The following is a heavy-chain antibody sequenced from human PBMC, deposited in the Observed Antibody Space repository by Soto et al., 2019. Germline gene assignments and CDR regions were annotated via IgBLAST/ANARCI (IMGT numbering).Heavy chain of an antibody. CDR3: ARGSYYYDSSGYDFDY. J-gene: IGHJ4*02. CDR2: IIPIFGTA. V-gene: IGHV1-69*13. Sequence: VKVSCKASGGTFSSYAISWVRQAPGQGLEWMGGIIPIFGTANYAQKFQGRVTITADESTSTAYMELSSLRSEDTAVYYCARGSYYYDSSGYDFDYWAQGTLVPVSS. CDR1: GGTFSSYA. D-gene: IGHD3-22*01.